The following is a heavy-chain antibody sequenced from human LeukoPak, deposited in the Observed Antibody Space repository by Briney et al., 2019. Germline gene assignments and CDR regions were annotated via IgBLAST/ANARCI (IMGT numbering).Heavy chain of an antibody. Sequence: PGRSLRLSCAASGFTFDDYAMHWVRQAPGKGVEWVSGISWNSGSIGYADSVKGRFTISRDNAKNSLYLQMNSLRAEDTALYYCAKDRAYSSSWYYFDYWGQGTLVTVSS. CDR3: AKDRAYSSSWYYFDY. V-gene: IGHV3-9*01. J-gene: IGHJ4*02. D-gene: IGHD6-13*01. CDR2: ISWNSGSI. CDR1: GFTFDDYA.